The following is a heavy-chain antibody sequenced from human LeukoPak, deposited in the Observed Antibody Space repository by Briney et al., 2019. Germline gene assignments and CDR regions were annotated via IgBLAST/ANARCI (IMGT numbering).Heavy chain of an antibody. Sequence: SVTVSCKASGGTFSSYAISWVRQAPGQGLEWMGGIIPIFGTANYAQKFQGRVTITADESTSTAYMELSSLRSEDTAVYYCARGYSYGDNWFDPWGQGTLVTVSS. CDR1: GGTFSSYA. V-gene: IGHV1-69*13. D-gene: IGHD5-18*01. CDR2: IIPIFGTA. J-gene: IGHJ5*02. CDR3: ARGYSYGDNWFDP.